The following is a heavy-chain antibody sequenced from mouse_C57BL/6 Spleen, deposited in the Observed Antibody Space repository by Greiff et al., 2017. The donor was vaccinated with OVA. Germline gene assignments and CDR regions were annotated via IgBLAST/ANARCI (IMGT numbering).Heavy chain of an antibody. D-gene: IGHD3-3*01. CDR2: INPNNGGT. CDR3: AIYLDSLWFAY. V-gene: IGHV1-18*01. Sequence: EVQRVESGPELVKPGASVKIPCKASGYTFTDYNMDWVKQSHGKSLEWIGDINPNNGGTIYNQKFKGKATLTVDKSSSTAYMELRSLTSEDTAVYYCAIYLDSLWFAYWGQGTLVTVSA. CDR1: GYTFTDYN. J-gene: IGHJ3*01.